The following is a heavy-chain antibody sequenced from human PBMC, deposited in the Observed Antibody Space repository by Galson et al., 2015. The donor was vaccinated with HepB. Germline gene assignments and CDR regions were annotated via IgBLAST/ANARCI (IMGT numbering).Heavy chain of an antibody. V-gene: IGHV3-9*01. Sequence: SLRLSCAAFGFTFDHYAMHWVRQGPGKGLEWVSGISWNSGSIGYADSVKGRFTISRDNAKNSLYLQMNSLRAEDTALYYCAKDNVGYYYYGMDVWGQGTTVTVSS. CDR2: ISWNSGSI. CDR3: AKDNVGYYYYGMDV. CDR1: GFTFDHYA. J-gene: IGHJ6*02. D-gene: IGHD1-26*01.